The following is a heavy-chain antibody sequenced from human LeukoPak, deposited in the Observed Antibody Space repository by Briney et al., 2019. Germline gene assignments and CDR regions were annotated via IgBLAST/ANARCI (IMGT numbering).Heavy chain of an antibody. CDR2: IYTSGST. CDR3: ARDKHGTLHDLFDY. V-gene: IGHV4-4*07. J-gene: IGHJ4*02. D-gene: IGHD2/OR15-2a*01. Sequence: PSETLSLTCTVSGGSISSYYWSWIRQPAGKGLEWIGRIYTSGSTNYNPSLKSRVTMSVDTSKNQFSLKLSSVTAADTAVYYCARDKHGTLHDLFDYWGQGTLVTVSS. CDR1: GGSISSYY.